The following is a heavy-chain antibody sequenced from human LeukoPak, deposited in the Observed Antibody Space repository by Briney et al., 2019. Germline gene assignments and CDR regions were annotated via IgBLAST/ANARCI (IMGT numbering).Heavy chain of an antibody. D-gene: IGHD3-22*01. CDR2: IKQDGSEK. CDR1: GFTFSSYW. Sequence: PGGSLRLSCAASGFTFSSYWMSWVRQAPGKGLEWVANIKQDGSEKYYVDSVKGRFTISRDNAKNSLYLQMNSLRAEDTAVYYCARADYDSSGHYIGLFDYWGQGTLVTVSS. J-gene: IGHJ4*02. V-gene: IGHV3-7*01. CDR3: ARADYDSSGHYIGLFDY.